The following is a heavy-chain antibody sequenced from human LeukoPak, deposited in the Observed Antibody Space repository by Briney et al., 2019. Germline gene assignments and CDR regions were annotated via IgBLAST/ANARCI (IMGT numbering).Heavy chain of an antibody. CDR3: ARSLYYYDFWSGYSPIIYGMDV. D-gene: IGHD3-3*01. CDR2: IYPGDSDT. CDR1: GYSFTSYW. J-gene: IGHJ6*02. Sequence: GESLKISCMGSGYSFTSYWIGWVRQMPGKGLEWMGIIYPGDSDTRYSPSFQGQVTISADKSISTAYLQWSSLKASDTAMYYCARSLYYYDFWSGYSPIIYGMDVWGQGTTVTVSS. V-gene: IGHV5-51*01.